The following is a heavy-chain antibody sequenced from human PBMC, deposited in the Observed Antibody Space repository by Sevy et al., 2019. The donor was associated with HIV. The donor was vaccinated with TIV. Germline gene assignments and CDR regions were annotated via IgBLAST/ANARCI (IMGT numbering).Heavy chain of an antibody. CDR3: AREGCTKPHDY. D-gene: IGHD2-8*01. CDR1: GFTLSKYS. Sequence: GGSLRLSCTASGFTLSKYSMSWVRQPPGKGLEWVSTLSFGCGEINYADSVKGRFTISRDNSKISVYLQMNNLRPEDTAVYYCAREGCTKPHDYWGQGTLVTVSS. J-gene: IGHJ4*02. V-gene: IGHV3-23*01. CDR2: LSFGCGEI.